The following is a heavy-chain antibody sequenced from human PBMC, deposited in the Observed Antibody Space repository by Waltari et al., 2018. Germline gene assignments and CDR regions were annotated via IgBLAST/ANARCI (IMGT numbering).Heavy chain of an antibody. D-gene: IGHD6-6*01. J-gene: IGHJ3*02. Sequence: QLQLQESGPGLVKPSETLSLTCTVSGGSISSSSYYWGWIRQPPGKGLEWIGSIYYSGVTYYNPSLKRRVTISVDTSKNQFSLKLSSVPAADTAVYYCARDGEYSSSSSYAFDIWGQGTMVTVSS. CDR3: ARDGEYSSSSSYAFDI. CDR2: IYYSGVT. CDR1: GGSISSSSYY. V-gene: IGHV4-39*07.